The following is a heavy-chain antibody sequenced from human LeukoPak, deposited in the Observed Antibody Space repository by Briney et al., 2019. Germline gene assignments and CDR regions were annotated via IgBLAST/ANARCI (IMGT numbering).Heavy chain of an antibody. J-gene: IGHJ5*02. D-gene: IGHD3-16*01. CDR3: ARALYSMWWFDP. CDR2: IYYSGST. Sequence: SEALSLTCTVSGGSISSSSYYWGWIRQPPGKGLEWIGYIYYSGSTNYNPSLKIRVTISVDTSKNQFSLKLSSVTAADTAVYYCARALYSMWWFDPWGQGTLVTVSS. CDR1: GGSISSSSYY. V-gene: IGHV4-61*05.